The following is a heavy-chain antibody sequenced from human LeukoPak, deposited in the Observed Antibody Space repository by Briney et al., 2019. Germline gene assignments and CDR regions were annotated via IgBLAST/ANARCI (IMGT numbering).Heavy chain of an antibody. Sequence: PSQTLSLTCTVSGGSITNLNFYWTWMRQPAGKRLEWIGRIYTSGGTNYNPSLKSRVTMSVDKSKNQISLKLASLTAADTALYYCAGRGSSSGTFDIWGPGTFVTASS. D-gene: IGHD2-2*01. J-gene: IGHJ3*02. V-gene: IGHV4-61*02. CDR3: AGRGSSSGTFDI. CDR2: IYTSGGT. CDR1: GGSITNLNFY.